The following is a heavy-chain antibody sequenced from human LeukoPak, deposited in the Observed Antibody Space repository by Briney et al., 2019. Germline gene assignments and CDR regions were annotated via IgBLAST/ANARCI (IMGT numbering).Heavy chain of an antibody. D-gene: IGHD3-10*01. J-gene: IGHJ4*02. CDR2: IGGRDGST. Sequence: GGSLRLSCAATGFTFSSYGMSWVRQAPGKGLEWVSVIGGRDGSTYYADSVKGRFTISRDNSKNTLYVQMNSLRAEDTAVYYCAKGHYYGSGSLDYWGQGTLVTVSS. CDR1: GFTFSSYG. V-gene: IGHV3-23*01. CDR3: AKGHYYGSGSLDY.